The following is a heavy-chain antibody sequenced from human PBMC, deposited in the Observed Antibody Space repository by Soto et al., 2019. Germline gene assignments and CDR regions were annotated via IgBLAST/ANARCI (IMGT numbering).Heavy chain of an antibody. Sequence: SETLSLTCTVSDGSVSSGSYYWTWIRQPPGKGLEWIGYIYSSGSTLYNPSLKSRVIISVDTSMNQFSLKLSSVTAADTAVYYCARDSLALFDSWGQGTLVTVSS. CDR2: IYSSGST. V-gene: IGHV4-61*01. CDR1: DGSVSSGSYY. D-gene: IGHD5-12*01. J-gene: IGHJ4*02. CDR3: ARDSLALFDS.